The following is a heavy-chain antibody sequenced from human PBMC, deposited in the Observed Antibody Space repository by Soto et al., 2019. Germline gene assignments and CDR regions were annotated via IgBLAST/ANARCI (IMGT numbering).Heavy chain of an antibody. J-gene: IGHJ6*02. CDR3: ARLRLIAGIKGGGYYGMDV. V-gene: IGHV5-51*01. Sequence: GESLKISCKGLGNSFNNWIGWVRQMPGKGLEWVGIIYPGDSDTRYSPSFQGQVTISADKSISTAYLQWSSLKPSDSAMYYCARLRLIAGIKGGGYYGMDVWGQGTTVTVSS. CDR2: IYPGDSDT. D-gene: IGHD2-21*01. CDR1: GNSFNNW.